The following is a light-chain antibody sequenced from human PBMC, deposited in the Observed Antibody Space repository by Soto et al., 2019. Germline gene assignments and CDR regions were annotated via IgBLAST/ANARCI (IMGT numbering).Light chain of an antibody. CDR2: EVV. CDR3: KSYAGSNTYV. CDR1: KNDIGVYDF. V-gene: IGLV2-8*01. Sequence: QSVLTQPPSASGSPGPSVTISCTGIKNDIGVYDFVSWYQHHPGKAPRLIIYEVVQRPSGVPDRFSGSKSGNTASLTVSGLQAADEADYFCKSYAGSNTYVFGSGTKVTVL. J-gene: IGLJ1*01.